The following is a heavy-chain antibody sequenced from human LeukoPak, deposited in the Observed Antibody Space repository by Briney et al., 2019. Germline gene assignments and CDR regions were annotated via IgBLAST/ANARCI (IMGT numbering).Heavy chain of an antibody. CDR2: ISTSSSYI. CDR3: ARDSEVVVGGSSWFDP. V-gene: IGHV3-21*01. CDR1: GFTFSSYS. J-gene: IGHJ5*02. D-gene: IGHD2-15*01. Sequence: PGGSLTLSCAASGFTFSSYSMNWVRQAPGKGLEWVSSISTSSSYIYYADSVKGRFTISRDNAKKSLYLQMNSLRAEDTAVYYCARDSEVVVGGSSWFDPWGQGTLVTVSS.